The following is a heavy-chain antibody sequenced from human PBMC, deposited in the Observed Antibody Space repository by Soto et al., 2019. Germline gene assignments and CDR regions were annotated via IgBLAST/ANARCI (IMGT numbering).Heavy chain of an antibody. V-gene: IGHV5-51*01. J-gene: IGHJ6*02. D-gene: IGHD2-21*01. CDR2: IYPGGSDI. CDR3: ARVGGDPETAFYYYYGMDV. CDR1: GYSFTSHW. Sequence: GESLKISCKGSGYSFTSHWMAWVRQMPGKGLEWMGIIYPGGSDIRYSPSFQGQVTISADKSISTAYLQWSGLKASDTAMYYCARVGGDPETAFYYYYGMDVWGQGTTVTVSS.